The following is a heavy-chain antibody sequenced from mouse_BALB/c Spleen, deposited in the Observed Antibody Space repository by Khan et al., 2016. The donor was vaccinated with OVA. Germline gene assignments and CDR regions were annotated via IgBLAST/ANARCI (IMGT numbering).Heavy chain of an antibody. D-gene: IGHD1-1*01. J-gene: IGHJ2*01. CDR2: INPTTGYT. Sequence: QVQLQQSGAELAKPGASVKMSCKASGYTFINYWMNWVKQRPGQGLEWIGYINPTTGYTEYNQKFKDKATLTADKSSSTAYMQLSSLTSEDSAVYYCARRGLRWDFDYWGQGTTLTVSS. V-gene: IGHV1-7*01. CDR1: GYTFINYW. CDR3: ARRGLRWDFDY.